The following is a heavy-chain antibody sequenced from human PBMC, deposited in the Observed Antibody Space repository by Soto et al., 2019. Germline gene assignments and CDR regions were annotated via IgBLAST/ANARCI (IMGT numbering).Heavy chain of an antibody. CDR3: ARLTYQLPSSNWFDP. D-gene: IGHD2-2*01. CDR2: ISAYNGNT. CDR1: GYTFTSYG. Sequence: ASVKVSCKASGYTFTSYGISWVRQAPGQGLEWMGWISAYNGNTNYAQKLQGRVTMTTDTSTSTAYMELRSLRSDDTAVYYCARLTYQLPSSNWFDPWGQGTLVTVSS. V-gene: IGHV1-18*01. J-gene: IGHJ5*02.